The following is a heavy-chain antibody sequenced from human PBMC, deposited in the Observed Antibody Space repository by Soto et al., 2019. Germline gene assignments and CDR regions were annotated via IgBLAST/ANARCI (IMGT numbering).Heavy chain of an antibody. Sequence: GGSLRLSCSASGFTFSNYAMHWVRQAPGKGLEYVSGIRSDGGSTYSADSVKGRFTISRDNSKNTLYLQTSSLRAEDTAVYYCVRIRHSSGPSGAFDIWGQGTMVTVSS. V-gene: IGHV3-64D*08. D-gene: IGHD3-22*01. CDR1: GFTFSNYA. CDR3: VRIRHSSGPSGAFDI. J-gene: IGHJ3*02. CDR2: IRSDGGST.